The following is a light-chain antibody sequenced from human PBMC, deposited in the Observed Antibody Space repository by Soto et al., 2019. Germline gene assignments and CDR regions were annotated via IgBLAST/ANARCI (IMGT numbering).Light chain of an antibody. CDR3: SSYTSTSAWV. Sequence: QSALTQSASVSGSPGQSITISCTGSTSDVGGYNYVSWYQQHPGQAPKLLIYDVSNRPSGFSTRFSGSKSGNTAAPTISGLQAEDEADYSCSSYTSTSAWVFGGGTKLTVL. V-gene: IGLV2-14*01. J-gene: IGLJ3*02. CDR2: DVS. CDR1: TSDVGGYNY.